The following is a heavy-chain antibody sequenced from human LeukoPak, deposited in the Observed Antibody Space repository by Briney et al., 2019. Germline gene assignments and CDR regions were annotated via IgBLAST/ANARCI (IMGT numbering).Heavy chain of an antibody. CDR1: RFTFSSYG. V-gene: IGHV3-30*03. CDR3: TRVEETATTAAIIRKYSYYYYYMDV. D-gene: IGHD4-11*01. J-gene: IGHJ6*03. Sequence: PGGSLRLSCAASRFTFSSYGMHWVRLAPGKGLEWVAVISYNGSNKYYADSVKGRFTISRDDSKNTLYLQMNSLRAEDTAVYYCTRVEETATTAAIIRKYSYYYYYMDVWGKGNTVTVSS. CDR2: ISYNGSNK.